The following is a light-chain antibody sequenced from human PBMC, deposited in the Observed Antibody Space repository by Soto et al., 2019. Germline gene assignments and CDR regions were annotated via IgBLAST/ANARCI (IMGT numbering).Light chain of an antibody. J-gene: IGLJ2*01. V-gene: IGLV2-14*03. CDR2: DVS. CDR1: SCDVGVWNY. Sequence: QSALTQPASVSGSPGQSITISCNGTSCDVGVWNYVCWYQKHPDKPPKWLIFDVSNRPAGVSSRFAGSKSGNTASLTISGLQVEDEADYFCSSYTTKSTVVFGGGTKVTVL. CDR3: SSYTTKSTVV.